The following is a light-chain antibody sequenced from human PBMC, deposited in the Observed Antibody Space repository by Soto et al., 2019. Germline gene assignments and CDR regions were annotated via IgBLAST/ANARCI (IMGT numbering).Light chain of an antibody. CDR2: DAS. CDR1: QTVRNNY. CDR3: VSDGSLSP. J-gene: IGKJ2*01. V-gene: IGKV3-20*01. Sequence: LSLAPREVATLSFRASQTVRNNYLAWYQQKPGQAPRLLIYDASSRATGIPDRFSGGGSGTDFTLTIIRLEPEDFGVYYCVSDGSLSPFG.